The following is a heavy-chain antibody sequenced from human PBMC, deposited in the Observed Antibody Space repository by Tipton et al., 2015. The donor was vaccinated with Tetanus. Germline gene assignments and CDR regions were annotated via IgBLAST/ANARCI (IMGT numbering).Heavy chain of an antibody. CDR1: GFTFSDYT. V-gene: IGHV3-30-3*01. CDR2: ISYHGTKT. Sequence: SLRLSCAASGFTFSDYTMAWVRQAPGKGLEWVAVISYHGTKTYYADSVRDRFTISRDSSKNTLYLQVNSLRAEDTAVYYCARDDDNGDYNLDYWGQGTLVTVSS. D-gene: IGHD4-17*01. J-gene: IGHJ4*02. CDR3: ARDDDNGDYNLDY.